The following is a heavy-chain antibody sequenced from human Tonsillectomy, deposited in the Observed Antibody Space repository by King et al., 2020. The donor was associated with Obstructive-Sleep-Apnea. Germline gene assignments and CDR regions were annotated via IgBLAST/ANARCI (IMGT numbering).Heavy chain of an antibody. Sequence: VQLVESGGGLVKPGGSLRLSCAASGFTFSDYYMSWIRQAPGKGLEWVSYISSSSSYTNYADSVKGRFTISRDNAKNSLYLQMNSLRAEDTAVYYCAREYGDDVSNWFDPWGQGTLVTVSS. D-gene: IGHD4-17*01. V-gene: IGHV3-11*06. J-gene: IGHJ5*02. CDR1: GFTFSDYY. CDR2: ISSSSSYT. CDR3: AREYGDDVSNWFDP.